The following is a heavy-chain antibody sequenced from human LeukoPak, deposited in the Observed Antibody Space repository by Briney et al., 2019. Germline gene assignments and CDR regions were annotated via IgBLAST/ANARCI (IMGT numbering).Heavy chain of an antibody. J-gene: IGHJ3*01. CDR2: IYPSDSDT. D-gene: IGHD5-12*01. Sequence: GESLKISCKGSGYSFTTYWIGWVRQMPGKGLEWMGIIYPSDSDTKYSPSFQGQVTISADKSTSTAYLQWSSLKASDTAMYYCARHLFRLVAATEGAFDVWGQGTRVTVSS. V-gene: IGHV5-51*01. CDR1: GYSFTTYW. CDR3: ARHLFRLVAATEGAFDV.